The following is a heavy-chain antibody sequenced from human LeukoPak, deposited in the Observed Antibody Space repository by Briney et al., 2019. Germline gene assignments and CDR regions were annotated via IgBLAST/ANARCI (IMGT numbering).Heavy chain of an antibody. CDR1: GGTFSSYA. Sequence: SVKVSCKASGGTFSSYAISWVRQAPGQGLEWMGGIIPIFGTANYAQKFQGRVTITTDESTSTAYMELSSLRSEDTAVYYCAKSGGMGATLTYYFDYWGQGTPVTVSS. CDR2: IIPIFGTA. J-gene: IGHJ4*02. D-gene: IGHD1-26*01. V-gene: IGHV1-69*05. CDR3: AKSGGMGATLTYYFDY.